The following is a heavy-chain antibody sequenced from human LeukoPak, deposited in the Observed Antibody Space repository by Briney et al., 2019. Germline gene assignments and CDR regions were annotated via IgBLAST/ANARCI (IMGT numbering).Heavy chain of an antibody. V-gene: IGHV3-73*01. CDR2: IRSKANSYAT. J-gene: IGHJ4*02. CDR3: TRHYYDSSGEFDY. CDR1: GFTFSGSA. D-gene: IGHD3-22*01. Sequence: PGGSLRLSCAASGFTFSGSALHWVLQASGKGLEWVGRIRSKANSYATAYAASVKGRFTISRDDSKDTAYLQMNSLKTEDTAVYYCTRHYYDSSGEFDYWGQGTLVTVSS.